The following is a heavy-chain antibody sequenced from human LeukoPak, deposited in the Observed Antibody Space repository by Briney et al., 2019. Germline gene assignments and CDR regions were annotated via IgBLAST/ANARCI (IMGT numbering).Heavy chain of an antibody. CDR1: GGTFSSYA. J-gene: IGHJ3*02. V-gene: IGHV1-69*05. Sequence: PKASVKVSCKVSGGTFSSYAISWLRQAPGQGLEWMGGIIPIFGTANYAQKFQGRVTITTDESTSTAYMELSSLRSEDTAVYYCARSSILVGATRYGAFDIWGQGTMVTVSS. CDR2: IIPIFGTA. CDR3: ARSSILVGATRYGAFDI. D-gene: IGHD1-26*01.